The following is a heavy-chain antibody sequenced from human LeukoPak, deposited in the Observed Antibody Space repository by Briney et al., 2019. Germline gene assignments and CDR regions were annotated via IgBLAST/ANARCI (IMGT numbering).Heavy chain of an antibody. CDR1: GFTFSSYG. CDR2: IRYDGSNK. V-gene: IGHV3-30*02. D-gene: IGHD6-13*01. J-gene: IGHJ4*02. CDR3: VKDLIAAAGTGDY. Sequence: PGGSLRLSCAASGFTFSSYGMHWVRQAPGKGLEWVAFIRYDGSNKYYADSVKGRFTISRDNSKNTLYLQMNSLRAEDTAVYYCVKDLIAAAGTGDYWGQGTLVTVSS.